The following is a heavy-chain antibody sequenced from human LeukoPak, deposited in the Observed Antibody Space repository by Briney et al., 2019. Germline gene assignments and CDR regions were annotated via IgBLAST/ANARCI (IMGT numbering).Heavy chain of an antibody. CDR1: GDSITSTSSY. CDR3: ARQMIVKLTTSRRRDAFDI. V-gene: IGHV4-39*01. CDR2: IYYSGNT. D-gene: IGHD3-22*01. J-gene: IGHJ3*02. Sequence: NASETLSLTCTVSGDSITSTSSYWGWVRQPPGKGLEWIANIYYSGNTFYSPSLKSRVTISVDTSKNQFSLKLTSVTAADTAVYYCARQMIVKLTTSRRRDAFDIWGQGTRVTVSS.